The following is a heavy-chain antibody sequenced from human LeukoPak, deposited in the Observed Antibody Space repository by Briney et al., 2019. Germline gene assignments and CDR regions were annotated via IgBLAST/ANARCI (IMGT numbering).Heavy chain of an antibody. J-gene: IGHJ4*02. D-gene: IGHD6-19*01. CDR3: ATSGYTSRFDH. Sequence: SVKVSRKASGGAFNIYGITWVRQAPGQGLEWMGRIIPIRDMANYGQRFQGRVTITADRSTSTAYLELRRLTSDDTAFYYCATSGYTSRFDHWGQGTLVTVSS. CDR1: GGAFNIYG. V-gene: IGHV1-69*04. CDR2: IIPIRDMA.